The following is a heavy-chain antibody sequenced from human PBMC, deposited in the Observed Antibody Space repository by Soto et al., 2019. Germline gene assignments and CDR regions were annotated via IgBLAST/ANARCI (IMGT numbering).Heavy chain of an antibody. Sequence: SETLSLTCTVSGGSISSYYWSWIRQPPGKGLEWIGYIYYSGSTNYNPSLKSRVTISVDTSKNQFSLKLSSVTAADTAVYYCARGRLGDWFDPWGQGTLVTVSS. V-gene: IGHV4-59*01. CDR2: IYYSGST. J-gene: IGHJ5*02. CDR1: GGSISSYY. CDR3: ARGRLGDWFDP.